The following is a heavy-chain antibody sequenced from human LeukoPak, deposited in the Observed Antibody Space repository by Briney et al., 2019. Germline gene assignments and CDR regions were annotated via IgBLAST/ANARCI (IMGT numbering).Heavy chain of an antibody. CDR2: IKQDGSEK. CDR3: ARDLTRIQLWPERFDY. Sequence: GGSLRLSCAASGFTFSSYWMSWVRQAPGKGLEWVANIKQDGSEKYYVDSVKGRFTISRDNAKNSLYLQMNSLRAEDTAVYYCARDLTRIQLWPERFDYWGKGTLVTVSS. CDR1: GFTFSSYW. V-gene: IGHV3-7*01. D-gene: IGHD5-18*01. J-gene: IGHJ4*02.